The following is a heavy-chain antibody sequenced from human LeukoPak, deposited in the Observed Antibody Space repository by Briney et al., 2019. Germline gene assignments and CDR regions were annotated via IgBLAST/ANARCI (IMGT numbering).Heavy chain of an antibody. CDR3: AKGSWIQLWLFDY. CDR2: ISSGGTP. D-gene: IGHD5-18*01. CDR1: GFTFTSSA. J-gene: IGHJ4*02. Sequence: PGGSLRLSCGASGFTFTSSAMTWVRQAPGKGLEWVSAISSGGTPYYAASVRGRFIISRDTSTNTLYLQVKSLTAEDTAVYYCAKGSWIQLWLFDYWGQGTLVTVSS. V-gene: IGHV3-23*01.